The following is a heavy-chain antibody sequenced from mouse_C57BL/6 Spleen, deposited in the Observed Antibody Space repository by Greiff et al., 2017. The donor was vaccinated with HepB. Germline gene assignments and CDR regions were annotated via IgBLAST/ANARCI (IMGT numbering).Heavy chain of an antibody. CDR1: GYTFTSYT. CDR2: INPSSGYT. V-gene: IGHV1-4*01. J-gene: IGHJ1*03. Sequence: QVQLQQSGAELARPGASVKMSCKASGYTFTSYTMHWVKQRPGQGLEWIGYINPSSGYTKYNQKFKDKATLTADKSSSTAYMQLSSLTSEDSAVYYCARYSYNYSNWYFDVWGTGTTVTVSS. CDR3: ARYSYNYSNWYFDV. D-gene: IGHD2-5*01.